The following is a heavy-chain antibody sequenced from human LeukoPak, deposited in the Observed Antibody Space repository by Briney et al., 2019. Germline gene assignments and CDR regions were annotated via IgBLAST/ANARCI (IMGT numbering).Heavy chain of an antibody. J-gene: IGHJ5*02. V-gene: IGHV3-48*03. D-gene: IGHD6-13*01. CDR2: ISSSGSTI. CDR1: GFTFSSYE. Sequence: GGSLRLSCAASGFTFSSYEMNWVRQAPGKGLEWVSYISSSGSTIYYADSVKGRFTISRDNAKNSLYLQMNSLRAEDTAVYYCAKLTGYSSSWYTPNWFDPWGQGTLVTVSS. CDR3: AKLTGYSSSWYTPNWFDP.